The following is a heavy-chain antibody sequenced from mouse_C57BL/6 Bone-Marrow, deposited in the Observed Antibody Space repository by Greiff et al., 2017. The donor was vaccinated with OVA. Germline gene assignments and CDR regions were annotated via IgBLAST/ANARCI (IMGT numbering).Heavy chain of an antibody. CDR3: AWWPDWYFDV. J-gene: IGHJ1*03. D-gene: IGHD1-1*02. CDR2: INPNNGGT. V-gene: IGHV1-26*01. CDR1: GYTFTDYY. Sequence: EVQLQQSGPELVKPGASVKISCKASGYTFTDYYMNWVKQSHGKSLEWIGDINPNNGGTSYNQKFKGKATLTVDKSSSTAYMELRSLTSEDSAVYYCAWWPDWYFDVWGTGTTVTVSS.